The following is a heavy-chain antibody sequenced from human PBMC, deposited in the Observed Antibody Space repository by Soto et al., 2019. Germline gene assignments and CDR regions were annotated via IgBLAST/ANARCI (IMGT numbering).Heavy chain of an antibody. D-gene: IGHD2-15*01. CDR2: ILYNGSTT. Sequence: VGSLRLSCAASGFTFRTYAMHWVRQAPGKGLEEVVVILYNGSTTYYADSVKGRFTISRDISKNTIYFQMNSLRAEDTAVYYCASSHCAGGNCYSMALAYWGQGTLVTVSS. J-gene: IGHJ4*02. CDR3: ASSHCAGGNCYSMALAY. V-gene: IGHV3-30*14. CDR1: GFTFRTYA.